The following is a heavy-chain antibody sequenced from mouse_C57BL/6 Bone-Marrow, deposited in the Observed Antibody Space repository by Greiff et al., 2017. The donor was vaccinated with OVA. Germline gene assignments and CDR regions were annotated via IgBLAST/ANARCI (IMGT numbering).Heavy chain of an antibody. V-gene: IGHV1-76*01. CDR1: GYTFTDYY. J-gene: IGHJ2*01. CDR3: ARERAIYYYGSSRGDFDY. Sequence: VKLMESGAELVRPGASVKLSCKASGYTFTDYYINWVKQRPGQGLEWIARIYPGSGNTYYNEKFKGKATLTAEKSSSTAYMQLSSLTSEDSAVYFCARERAIYYYGSSRGDFDYWGQGTTLTVSS. CDR2: IYPGSGNT. D-gene: IGHD1-1*01.